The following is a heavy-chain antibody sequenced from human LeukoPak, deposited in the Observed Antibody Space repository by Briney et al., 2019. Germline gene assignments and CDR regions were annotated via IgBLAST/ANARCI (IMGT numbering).Heavy chain of an antibody. Sequence: GGSLRLSCAASGFTFSSYAMHWVRQAPGKGLEWVAFIRYDGSNKYYADSVKGRFTISRDNSKNTLYLQMNSLRAEDTAVYYCAKSPRGLLWFGELSYYYYYMDVWGKGTTVTVSS. CDR1: GFTFSSYA. D-gene: IGHD3-10*01. CDR3: AKSPRGLLWFGELSYYYYYMDV. CDR2: IRYDGSNK. V-gene: IGHV3-30*02. J-gene: IGHJ6*03.